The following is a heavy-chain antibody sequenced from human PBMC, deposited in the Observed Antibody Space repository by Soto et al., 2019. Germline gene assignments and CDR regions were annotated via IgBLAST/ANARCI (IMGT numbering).Heavy chain of an antibody. V-gene: IGHV4-59*01. CDR3: ATQTPRVYYFDY. CDR1: GGSISSYY. D-gene: IGHD2-8*01. Sequence: SETLSVTCTVSGGSISSYYWSWIRQPPGKGLEWIGYIYYSGSTNYNPSLKSRVTISVDTSKNQFSLKLSSVTAADTAVYYCATQTPRVYYFDYWGQGTLVTVSS. J-gene: IGHJ4*02. CDR2: IYYSGST.